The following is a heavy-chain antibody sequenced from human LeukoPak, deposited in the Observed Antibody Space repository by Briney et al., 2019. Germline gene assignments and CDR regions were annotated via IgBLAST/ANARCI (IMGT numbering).Heavy chain of an antibody. D-gene: IGHD3-3*01. CDR2: FDPEDGET. J-gene: IGHJ6*02. CDR3: AGWSGYYTQFNYYYGMDV. CDR1: GYTLTELS. V-gene: IGHV1-24*01. Sequence: ASVKVSCKVSGYTLTELSMHWERQAPGKGLEWMGGFDPEDGETIYAQKFQGRVTMAEDTSTDTAYMELSSLRSEDTAVYYCAGWSGYYTQFNYYYGMDVWGQGTTVTVSS.